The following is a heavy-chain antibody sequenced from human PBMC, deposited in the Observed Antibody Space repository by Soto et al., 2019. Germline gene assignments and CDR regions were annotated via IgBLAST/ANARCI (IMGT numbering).Heavy chain of an antibody. Sequence: EVQLVESGGGLGQPGGSLRLSCAASGFTFNNYVMHWVRQAPGKGLVWVSRINDDGSSTRYADSVKGRFTMSRDNAQNTVHLQRNSLRAEDTGVYYCTRDVQFQSFDSWGQGTLVTVSS. V-gene: IGHV3-74*01. CDR2: INDDGSST. CDR3: TRDVQFQSFDS. J-gene: IGHJ4*02. CDR1: GFTFNNYV.